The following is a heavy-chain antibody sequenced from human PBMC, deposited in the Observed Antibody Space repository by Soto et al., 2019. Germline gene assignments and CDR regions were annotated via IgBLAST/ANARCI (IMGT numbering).Heavy chain of an antibody. CDR1: GFTFSSYS. J-gene: IGHJ6*02. CDR2: ISSSSSTI. D-gene: IGHD3-16*01. CDR3: ARQKPSFTPYYYGMDV. Sequence: PGGSLRLSCAASGFTFSSYSMNWVRQAPGKGLEWVSYISSSSSTIYYADSVKGRFTISRDNAKNSLYLQMNSLRDEDTAVYYCARQKPSFTPYYYGMDVWGQGTTVTVSS. V-gene: IGHV3-48*02.